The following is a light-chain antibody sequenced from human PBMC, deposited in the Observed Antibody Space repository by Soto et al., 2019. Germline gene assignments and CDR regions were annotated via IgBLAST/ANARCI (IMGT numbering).Light chain of an antibody. CDR2: AAS. Sequence: DIQMSQSPSSLSASVGDRVTITCRAAESISRHLNWYQQKPGRAPDLLIYAASTLQNGVPSRFTGSGSGTEFTLTITGLQLEDFATYYCQQDYSYSITFGQGTRLEIK. J-gene: IGKJ5*01. CDR1: ESISRH. CDR3: QQDYSYSIT. V-gene: IGKV1-39*01.